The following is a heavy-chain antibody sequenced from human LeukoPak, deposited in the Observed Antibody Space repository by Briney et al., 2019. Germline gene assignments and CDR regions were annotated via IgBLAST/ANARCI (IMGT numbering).Heavy chain of an antibody. CDR1: GFTFRSYA. CDR3: AKGNRDGVNLASLGN. J-gene: IGHJ4*02. V-gene: IGHV3-30*18. D-gene: IGHD3-10*01. Sequence: GRSLRLSCAASGFTFRSYAMHWVRQAPGKGLEWVAVISYDGSYKSYADSVQGRFAISRDDSRKTLYLQMNSLRSEDTAVYYCAKGNRDGVNLASLGNWGQGTLVTVSS. CDR2: ISYDGSYK.